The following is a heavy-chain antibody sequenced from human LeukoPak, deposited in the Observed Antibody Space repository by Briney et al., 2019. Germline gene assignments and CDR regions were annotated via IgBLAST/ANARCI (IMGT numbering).Heavy chain of an antibody. CDR2: INHSGST. D-gene: IGHD2-15*01. V-gene: IGHV4-34*01. Sequence: SETLSLTCAVYGGAFSGYYWSWIRQPPGKGLEWIGEINHSGSTKYNPPLTSRVTISVDTSKNQFSLKLSSVTAADTAVYYCARGEIFDYYYYYYMDVWGKGTTVTVSS. CDR3: ARGEIFDYYYYYYMDV. CDR1: GGAFSGYY. J-gene: IGHJ6*03.